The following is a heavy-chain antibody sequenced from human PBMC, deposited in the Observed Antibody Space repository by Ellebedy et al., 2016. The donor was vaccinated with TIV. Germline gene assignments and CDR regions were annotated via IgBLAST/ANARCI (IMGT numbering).Heavy chain of an antibody. V-gene: IGHV3-48*03. J-gene: IGHJ4*02. D-gene: IGHD2-2*01. CDR3: AHHCSSTNCHDY. CDR1: GFPFSSFE. Sequence: GESLKISCAASGFPFSSFEFNWVRQSPGKGLEWVSYISSSGTTKYYADSVKGRFTISRDNSKNTLYLQMNSLRVEDTAVYYCAHHCSSTNCHDYWGQGTLVPVSS. CDR2: ISSSGTTK.